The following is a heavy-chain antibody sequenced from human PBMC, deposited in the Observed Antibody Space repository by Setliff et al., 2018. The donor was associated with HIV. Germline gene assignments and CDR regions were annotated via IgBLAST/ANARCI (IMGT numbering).Heavy chain of an antibody. CDR1: GGSISSYY. Sequence: KPSETLSLTCTVSGGSISSYYWSWIRQPPGKGLEWIGYIYYSGSTNYNPSLKSRVTVSVDTSKNQFSLKLSSVTAADTAVYYCARRPAGAVAGGYGMDVWGQGTTVTVSS. CDR3: ARRPAGAVAGGYGMDV. CDR2: IYYSGST. J-gene: IGHJ6*02. V-gene: IGHV4-59*08. D-gene: IGHD6-19*01.